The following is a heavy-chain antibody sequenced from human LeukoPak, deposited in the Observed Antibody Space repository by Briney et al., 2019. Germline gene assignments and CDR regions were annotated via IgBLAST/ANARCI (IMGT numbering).Heavy chain of an antibody. CDR3: ARGTVTAPDY. Sequence: PGGSLRLSCAASGFTVSATYMNWVRQGPGKGLEWVSIIYTGGNTYYADSVKGRFTISRDISKNTLYLQMNSLRAEDTAVYYCARGTVTAPDYWGQGTLVTVSS. CDR1: GFTVSATY. V-gene: IGHV3-53*01. CDR2: IYTGGNT. D-gene: IGHD4-17*01. J-gene: IGHJ4*02.